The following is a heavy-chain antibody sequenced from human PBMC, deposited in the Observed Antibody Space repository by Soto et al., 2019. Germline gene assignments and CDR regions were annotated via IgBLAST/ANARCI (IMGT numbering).Heavy chain of an antibody. J-gene: IGHJ4*02. D-gene: IGHD3-10*01. Sequence: SETLSLTCTVSGGSIIIGDYYWSWIRQPPGKGLEWIGYIYYSGSTYYNPSLKSRVTISVDTSKNQFSLKLSSVTAADTAVYYCAREDFYGSNIFDYWGQGTLVTVSS. V-gene: IGHV4-30-4*01. CDR3: AREDFYGSNIFDY. CDR2: IYYSGST. CDR1: GGSIIIGDYY.